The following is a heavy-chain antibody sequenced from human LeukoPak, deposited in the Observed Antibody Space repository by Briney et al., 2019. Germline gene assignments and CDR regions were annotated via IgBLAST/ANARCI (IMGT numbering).Heavy chain of an antibody. CDR3: ARSIYYGSMHYGMDV. J-gene: IGHJ6*02. Sequence: SETLSLTCAVSGGSISSSNWWSWVRQPPGRGLEWIGEIYHSGSTNYNPSLKSRVTISVDKSKNQFSLKLSSVTAADTAVYYCARSIYYGSMHYGMDVWGQGTTVTVSS. CDR1: GGSISSSNW. V-gene: IGHV4-4*02. D-gene: IGHD3-10*01. CDR2: IYHSGST.